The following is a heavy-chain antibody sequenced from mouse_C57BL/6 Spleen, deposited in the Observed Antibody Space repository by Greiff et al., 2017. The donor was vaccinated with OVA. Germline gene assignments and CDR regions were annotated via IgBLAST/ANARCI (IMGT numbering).Heavy chain of an antibody. J-gene: IGHJ1*03. Sequence: VQLQQPGAELVKPGASVTLSCKASGYTFTSYWMHWVKQRPGQGLEWIGMIHPNSGSTNYNEKFKSKATLTVDKSSSTAYMQLSSLTSEDSAVYYCARWYYYGSSYDWYFDVWGTGTTVTVSS. CDR3: ARWYYYGSSYDWYFDV. D-gene: IGHD1-1*01. CDR2: IHPNSGST. V-gene: IGHV1-64*01. CDR1: GYTFTSYW.